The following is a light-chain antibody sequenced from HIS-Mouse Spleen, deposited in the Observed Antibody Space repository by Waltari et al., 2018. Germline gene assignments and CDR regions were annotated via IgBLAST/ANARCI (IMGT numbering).Light chain of an antibody. CDR2: EGS. J-gene: IGLJ3*02. CDR1: TSAVGSYTI. Sequence: QSALTQPASVSGSPGQPIPISSTGPTSAVGSYTIVSWYQQHLGKAPKLMIYEGSKRPSGVSNRFSGSKSGNTASLTISGLQAEDEADYYCCSYAGSSTWVFGGGTKLTVL. V-gene: IGLV2-23*01. CDR3: CSYAGSSTWV.